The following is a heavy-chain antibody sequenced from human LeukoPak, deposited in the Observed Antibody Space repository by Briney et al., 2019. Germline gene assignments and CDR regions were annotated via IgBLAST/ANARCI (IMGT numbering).Heavy chain of an antibody. CDR1: GFTFSNYA. CDR2: ISYDGTNK. V-gene: IGHV3-30*18. CDR3: AKEITRPNRAVAGLNY. J-gene: IGHJ4*02. D-gene: IGHD6-19*01. Sequence: GGSLRLSCAASGFTFSNYAMSWVRQAPGKGLEWVAIISYDGTNKYYADSVKGRFTISRDNSKNTLYLQMNSLRAEDTAVYYCAKEITRPNRAVAGLNYWGQGTLVTVSS.